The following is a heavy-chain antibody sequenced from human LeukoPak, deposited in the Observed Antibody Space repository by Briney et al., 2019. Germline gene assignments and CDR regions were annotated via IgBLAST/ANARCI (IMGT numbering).Heavy chain of an antibody. CDR3: ASSGSYYNADFDY. J-gene: IGHJ4*02. Sequence: SETLSLTCTVSGGSISSGSYYWSWIRQPAGKGLEWIGRIYTSGSTNYNPSLKSRVTISVDTSKNQFSLKLSSVTAADTAVYYCASSGSYYNADFDYWGQGTLVTVSS. V-gene: IGHV4-61*02. D-gene: IGHD3-10*01. CDR1: GGSISSGSYY. CDR2: IYTSGST.